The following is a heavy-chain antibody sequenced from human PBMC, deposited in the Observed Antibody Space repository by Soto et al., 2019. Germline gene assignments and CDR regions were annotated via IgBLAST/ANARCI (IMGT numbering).Heavy chain of an antibody. CDR2: IKPDGSEK. D-gene: IGHD3-22*01. Sequence: PGGSLRLSCAASVFPFSSHWMSWVRQAPGKGLEWVANIKPDGSEKWYVDSVKGRFTISRDNAKNSLYLQMNSLRAEDTAVYYCARGDYYDSSGPFSDAFDIWGQGTMVTVSS. CDR3: ARGDYYDSSGPFSDAFDI. V-gene: IGHV3-7*04. J-gene: IGHJ3*02. CDR1: VFPFSSHW.